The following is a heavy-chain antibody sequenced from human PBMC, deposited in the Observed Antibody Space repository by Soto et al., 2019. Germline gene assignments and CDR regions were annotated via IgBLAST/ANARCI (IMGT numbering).Heavy chain of an antibody. D-gene: IGHD4-17*01. CDR3: ARAHYGDYGYGMDV. Sequence: QLQLQESGSGLVKPSQTLSLTCAVSGGSISSGGYSWTWIRQPPGKGLEWIGYFYHSGSAYYNPSRKSRVTISEDRSKNQFSLRLRSVTAADTAVYYCARAHYGDYGYGMDVWGQGTTVTVSS. CDR2: FYHSGSA. CDR1: GGSISSGGYS. J-gene: IGHJ6*02. V-gene: IGHV4-30-2*01.